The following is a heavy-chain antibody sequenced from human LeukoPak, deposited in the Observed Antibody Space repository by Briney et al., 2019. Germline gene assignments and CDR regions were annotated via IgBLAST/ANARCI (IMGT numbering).Heavy chain of an antibody. V-gene: IGHV3-20*04. CDR1: GFTFDDYG. D-gene: IGHD5-18*01. CDR3: AKGFRGYSYGFDY. Sequence: GGSLRLSCAASGFTFDDYGMSWVRQAPGKGLEWVSGINWNGGSTGYADSVKGRFTISRDNAKNSLYLQMNSLRAEDTAVYYCAKGFRGYSYGFDYWGQGTLVTVSS. CDR2: INWNGGST. J-gene: IGHJ4*02.